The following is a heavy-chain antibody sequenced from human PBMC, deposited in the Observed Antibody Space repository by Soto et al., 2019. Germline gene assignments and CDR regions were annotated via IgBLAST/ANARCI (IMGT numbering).Heavy chain of an antibody. J-gene: IGHJ4*02. D-gene: IGHD1-26*01. CDR3: ARDRWEQSRWIPF. CDR2: ITDSGGNT. Sequence: EVQLLESGGGLVQPGGSLRLSCAASGFTFISYAMSWVRQAPGKGLQWVSAITDSGGNTYYADSVKGRFNISRDNSNNTLYLEMNSLRAEDTATYYCARDRWEQSRWIPFWGQGTIVTVS. V-gene: IGHV3-23*01. CDR1: GFTFISYA.